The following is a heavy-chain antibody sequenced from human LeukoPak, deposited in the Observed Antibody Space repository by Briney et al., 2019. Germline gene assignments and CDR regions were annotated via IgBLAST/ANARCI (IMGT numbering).Heavy chain of an antibody. CDR1: GFSLSGYW. J-gene: IGHJ4*02. CDR3: ARGGYSFDY. V-gene: IGHV3-7*01. Sequence: GSLRLSCAASGFSLSGYWMSWVRQAPGKGLEWVARLHADGNEKYFVDSVKGRFIVSRDNAKNSLSLQMNSLRVEDTAVYYCARGGYSFDYLGQGTLVTVSS. CDR2: LHADGNEK. D-gene: IGHD5-12*01.